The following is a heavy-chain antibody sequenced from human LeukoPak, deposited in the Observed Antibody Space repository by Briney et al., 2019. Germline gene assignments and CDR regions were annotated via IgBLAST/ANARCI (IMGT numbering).Heavy chain of an antibody. CDR3: AREGSSWDPFDF. Sequence: SETLSLTCTVSGGSISDYYWSWIRQPPGKGLEWIGYIYYSGSTSYNPSLKSRVTISVDTSKNQFSLRLNSVTAADTAVYYCAREGSSWDPFDFWGQGTLVTVSS. V-gene: IGHV4-59*12. D-gene: IGHD6-13*01. J-gene: IGHJ4*02. CDR2: IYYSGST. CDR1: GGSISDYY.